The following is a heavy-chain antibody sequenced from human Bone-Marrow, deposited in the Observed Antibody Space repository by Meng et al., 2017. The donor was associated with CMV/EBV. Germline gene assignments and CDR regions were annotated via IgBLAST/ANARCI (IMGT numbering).Heavy chain of an antibody. Sequence: ASVKVSCKASGYTFTGYYLHWVRQAPGQGPEWMGRINPNSGTKNYAQKFEGRVTMTRDTSVGTAYMELSRLRSDDTAVYYCARDLRPGTTIFGVRSVHYGMDVWGQGTTVTVSS. CDR2: INPNSGTK. V-gene: IGHV1-2*02. J-gene: IGHJ6*02. CDR3: ARDLRPGTTIFGVRSVHYGMDV. D-gene: IGHD3-3*01. CDR1: GYTFTGYY.